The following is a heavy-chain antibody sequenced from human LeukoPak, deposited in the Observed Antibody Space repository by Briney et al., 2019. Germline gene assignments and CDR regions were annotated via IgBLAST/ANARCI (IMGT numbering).Heavy chain of an antibody. CDR3: AKDINLLSGGFDY. CDR1: GFTFDDYA. D-gene: IGHD2-15*01. Sequence: LSGGSLRLSCAASGFTFDDYAMHWVRQAPGKGLEWVSGISWNSGSIGYADSVKGRFTISRDNAKNSLYLQMNSLRAEDTALYYCAKDINLLSGGFDYWGQGTLVTVSS. V-gene: IGHV3-9*01. J-gene: IGHJ4*02. CDR2: ISWNSGSI.